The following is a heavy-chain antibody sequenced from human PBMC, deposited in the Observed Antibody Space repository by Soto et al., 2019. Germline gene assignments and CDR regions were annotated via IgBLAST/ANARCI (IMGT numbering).Heavy chain of an antibody. J-gene: IGHJ6*02. CDR3: ARGPTAERNYYSYYGMDV. V-gene: IGHV1-46*01. D-gene: IGHD7-27*01. Sequence: ASVKVSCKASGYTFTTYYLHWGRQAPGQGPEGMGIINPSGGTTNYAQTFEGRVTMTRDTSTSTVYMELSSLRSDDTAVYYCARGPTAERNYYSYYGMDVWGQGXTVTVSS. CDR1: GYTFTTYY. CDR2: INPSGGTT.